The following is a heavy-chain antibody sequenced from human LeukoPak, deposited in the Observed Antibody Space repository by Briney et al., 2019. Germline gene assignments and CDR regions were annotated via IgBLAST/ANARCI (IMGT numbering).Heavy chain of an antibody. CDR3: VRGIYGGDYVDWYFDL. J-gene: IGHJ2*01. Sequence: ASVKVSCKASGYTFTSHDINWVRQATGQGLEWMGWMNPNSGNTGYAQKFQGRVTMTRNTSISTAYMELSSLRSEDTAVYYCVRGIYGGDYVDWYFDLWGRGTLVTVSS. D-gene: IGHD4-23*01. CDR2: MNPNSGNT. CDR1: GYTFTSHD. V-gene: IGHV1-8*01.